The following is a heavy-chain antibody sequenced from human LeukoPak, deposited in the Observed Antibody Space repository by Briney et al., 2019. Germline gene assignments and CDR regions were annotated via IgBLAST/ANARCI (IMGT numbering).Heavy chain of an antibody. Sequence: GGSLRLSCAASGFTVSSNYMSWVRQAPGKGLEWVSVIYSGGSTHYADSVKGRFTISRDNSKNTVFLQMNSLRVEDTAVYYCARMRVITLYFFDYWGQGTLATVSS. CDR2: IYSGGST. V-gene: IGHV3-66*01. J-gene: IGHJ4*02. D-gene: IGHD3-22*01. CDR3: ARMRVITLYFFDY. CDR1: GFTVSSNY.